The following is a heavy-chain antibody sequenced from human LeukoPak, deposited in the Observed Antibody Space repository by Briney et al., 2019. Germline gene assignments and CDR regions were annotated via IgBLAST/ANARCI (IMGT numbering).Heavy chain of an antibody. CDR3: ARESGSPDY. J-gene: IGHJ4*02. V-gene: IGHV3-21*01. CDR2: ISSGSNYI. D-gene: IGHD3-10*01. CDR1: GFTFSSYN. Sequence: GGSLRLSCAASGFTFSSYNMNWVRQAPGKGLEWVSSISSGSNYIYYADSVKGRFTISRDNAKNSVYLQVNSLRAEDTALYYCARESGSPDYWGQGTLVTVSS.